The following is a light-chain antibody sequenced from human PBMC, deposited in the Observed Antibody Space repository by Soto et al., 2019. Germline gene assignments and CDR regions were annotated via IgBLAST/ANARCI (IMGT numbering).Light chain of an antibody. CDR2: DVT. Sequence: QSVLTQPASVSGSPGQSITISCTGTSSDVGGYNSVSWYRQDPGKAPKLMIYDVTNRPSGVSNRFSGSKSGNTASLTISGLQAEDEADYYCSSYAGSNNFVFGTGTKVTVL. J-gene: IGLJ1*01. CDR3: SSYAGSNNFV. V-gene: IGLV2-14*01. CDR1: SSDVGGYNS.